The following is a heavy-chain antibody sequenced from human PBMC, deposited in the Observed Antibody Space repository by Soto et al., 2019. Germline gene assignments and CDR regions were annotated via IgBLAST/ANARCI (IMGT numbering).Heavy chain of an antibody. V-gene: IGHV1-2*02. Sequence: ASVKVSCKASGYTFTGYYMHWVRQAPGQGLEWMGWINPNSGGTNYAQKFQGRVTMTRDTSISTAYMELSRLRSDDTAVYYCARDPVYGWNYDQRAPGLFFDYWGQGTLVTVSS. CDR2: INPNSGGT. CDR1: GYTFTGYY. D-gene: IGHD1-7*01. J-gene: IGHJ4*02. CDR3: ARDPVYGWNYDQRAPGLFFDY.